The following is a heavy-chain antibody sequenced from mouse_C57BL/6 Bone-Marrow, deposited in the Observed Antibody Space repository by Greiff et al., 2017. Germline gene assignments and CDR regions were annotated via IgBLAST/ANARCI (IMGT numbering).Heavy chain of an antibody. CDR1: GFSLTSYG. Sequence: VQVVESGPGLVQPSQCLSITCTVSGFSLTSYGVHWVRQSPGKGLEWLGVIWRGGSTDYNAAFMSRLSITKDNTKSLFFFKMNSLQAADTAIYYCAKGLRLYYWGQGTTLTVSS. V-gene: IGHV2-5*01. CDR2: IWRGGST. J-gene: IGHJ2*01. D-gene: IGHD1-1*01. CDR3: AKGLRLYY.